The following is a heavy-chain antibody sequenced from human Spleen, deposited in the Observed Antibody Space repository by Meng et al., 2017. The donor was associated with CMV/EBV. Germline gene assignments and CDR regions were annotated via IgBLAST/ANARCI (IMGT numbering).Heavy chain of an antibody. V-gene: IGHV1-69*10. CDR1: GGTFSNYA. CDR2: IIPILGIA. Sequence: SVKVSCKASGGTFSNYAINWVRQAPGQGLEWMAGIIPILGIANYAQKFQGRVTIIADKSTTTAYMELSSLRSEDTAVYYCARDPGGYCSGGSCYALNWFDPWGQGTLVTVSS. D-gene: IGHD2-15*01. J-gene: IGHJ5*02. CDR3: ARDPGGYCSGGSCYALNWFDP.